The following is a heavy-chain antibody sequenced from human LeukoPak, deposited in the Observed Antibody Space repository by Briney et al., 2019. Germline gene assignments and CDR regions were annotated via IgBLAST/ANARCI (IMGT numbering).Heavy chain of an antibody. CDR3: ARDPAGYCSGGSCYKE. Sequence: PGGSLRLSCAASGFTFSSYSMNWVRQAPGKGLEWVSYISSSSSTIYYADSVKGRLTISRDNAKNSLYLQMNSLRAEDTAVYYCARDPAGYCSGGSCYKEWGQGTLVTVSS. CDR2: ISSSSSTI. V-gene: IGHV3-48*01. J-gene: IGHJ4*02. D-gene: IGHD2-15*01. CDR1: GFTFSSYS.